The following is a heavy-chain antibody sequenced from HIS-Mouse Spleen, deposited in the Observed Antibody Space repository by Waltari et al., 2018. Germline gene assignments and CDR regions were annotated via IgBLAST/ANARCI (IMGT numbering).Heavy chain of an antibody. D-gene: IGHD4-4*01. CDR2: MNPNGGNR. CDR3: ARGHDYSNYVDY. CDR1: GYTFTSYD. Sequence: QVQLVQSGAEVKKPGASVKVSCKASGYTFTSYDINWVRQDTGQGLEWMGWMNPNGGNRGYGKKSQGSGSMTRKTSRRTAYMALSSLRSEDTAVDYCARGHDYSNYVDYWGQGTLVTVAS. V-gene: IGHV1-8*01. J-gene: IGHJ4*02.